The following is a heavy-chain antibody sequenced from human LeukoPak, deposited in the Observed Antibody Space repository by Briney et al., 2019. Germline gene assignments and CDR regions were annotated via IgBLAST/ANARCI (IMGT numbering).Heavy chain of an antibody. CDR3: ARHRVYYYDSSGYRGDGMDV. V-gene: IGHV5-51*01. CDR2: IYPGDSDT. Sequence: GESLQISCQGSGSRFTSYWISWVRQLPGKGLEWMGIIYPGDSDTRYSPSFQGQVTISADKSISTAYLQWSSLKASDTAMYYCARHRVYYYDSSGYRGDGMDVWGQGTTVTVSS. CDR1: GSRFTSYW. D-gene: IGHD3-22*01. J-gene: IGHJ6*02.